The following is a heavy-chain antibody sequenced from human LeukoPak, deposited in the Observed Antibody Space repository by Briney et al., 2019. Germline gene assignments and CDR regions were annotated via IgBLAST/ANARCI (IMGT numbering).Heavy chain of an antibody. J-gene: IGHJ4*02. CDR1: GYSFTGYD. CDR2: MNPNSGYT. Sequence: ASVKVSCKASGYSFTGYDINWVRQATGQGVEWMGWMNPNSGYTGYVQKFQGRVTMTRNTSISTAYMELSSLRSEDTGVYYCTKGEWFGELPNYWGQGTLVTVSS. D-gene: IGHD3-10*01. V-gene: IGHV1-8*01. CDR3: TKGEWFGELPNY.